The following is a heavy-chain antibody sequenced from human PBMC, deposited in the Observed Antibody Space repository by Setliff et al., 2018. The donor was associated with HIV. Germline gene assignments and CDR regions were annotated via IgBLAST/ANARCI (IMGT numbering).Heavy chain of an antibody. Sequence: PGGSLRLSCAASGFIFSSYSMNWVRQAPGKGLEWVSYISSSSSSIYHADSVKGRFTVSRGNAKNTLYLQMNRLRAEDTAVYYCVRGPQFRPHWGQGTLVTVSS. J-gene: IGHJ4*02. V-gene: IGHV3-48*04. CDR3: VRGPQFRPH. CDR1: GFIFSSYS. CDR2: ISSSSSSI.